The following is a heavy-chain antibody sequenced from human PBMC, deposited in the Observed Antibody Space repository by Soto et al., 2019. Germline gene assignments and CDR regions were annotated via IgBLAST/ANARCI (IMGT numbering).Heavy chain of an antibody. CDR3: AGGSY. J-gene: IGHJ4*02. V-gene: IGHV3-7*01. Sequence: EMHLVESGGGLVQPGGSLRLSCAASGFPFSIHWMNWVRQAPGKGLEWVANLNQNGREKYYVDSVKGRFTISRDNAKNSLSLQMNSLRAEDTAVYYCAGGSYRGQGTLVTVSS. CDR2: LNQNGREK. CDR1: GFPFSIHW.